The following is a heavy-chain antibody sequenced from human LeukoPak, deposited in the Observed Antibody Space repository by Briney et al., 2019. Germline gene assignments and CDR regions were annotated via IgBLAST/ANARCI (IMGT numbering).Heavy chain of an antibody. CDR3: ARVRAAALDY. CDR2: ISSSSSYI. Sequence: GGSLRLSCAASGFTFSSYSMNWVRQAPGKGLEWVSSISSSSSYIYYADSVKGRFTISRDNAKNSLYLQMNSLRADDTAVYYCARVRAAALDYWGQGTLVTVSS. V-gene: IGHV3-21*01. CDR1: GFTFSSYS. J-gene: IGHJ4*02. D-gene: IGHD6-13*01.